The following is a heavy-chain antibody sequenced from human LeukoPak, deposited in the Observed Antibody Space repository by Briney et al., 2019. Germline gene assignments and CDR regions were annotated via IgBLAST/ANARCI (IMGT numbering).Heavy chain of an antibody. V-gene: IGHV3-30*18. CDR1: GFTFSSYG. CDR3: AKDSVGAAGTGHFDY. CDR2: ISYDGSDK. D-gene: IGHD6-13*01. Sequence: PGRSLRLSCAASGFTFSSYGIHWVRQAPGKGLEWVAVISYDGSDKYYADSVKGRFTISRDDSKNTLYLQMNSLRAEDTAVYYCAKDSVGAAGTGHFDYWGQGTLDTVSS. J-gene: IGHJ4*02.